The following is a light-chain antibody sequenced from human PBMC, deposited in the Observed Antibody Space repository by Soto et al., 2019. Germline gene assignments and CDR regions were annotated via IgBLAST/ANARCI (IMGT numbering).Light chain of an antibody. V-gene: IGKV1-5*03. Sequence: IHMTQSPSTLSASVGDRVTITCRASETISSWLAWYQQKPGKAPKLLIYKASTLESGVPSRLSGSGSGTKVTLAIMGLQPDDFASYYCKQYNSYSPAWPVGQGTQVDIK. J-gene: IGKJ1*01. CDR3: KQYNSYSPAWP. CDR2: KAS. CDR1: ETISSW.